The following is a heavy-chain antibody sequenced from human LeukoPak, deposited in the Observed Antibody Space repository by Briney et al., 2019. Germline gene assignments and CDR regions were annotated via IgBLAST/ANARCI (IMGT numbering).Heavy chain of an antibody. CDR3: ASIDLVGVFDF. CDR1: GYTFTNYG. D-gene: IGHD2-15*01. V-gene: IGHV1-18*01. Sequence: ASVKVSCKASGYTFTNYGISWVRQAPGRGLEWMGWISAYNGNTNHAQKFQGRVTMTTDTSTSTAYMELRSLRSDDTAVYYCASIDLVGVFDFWGQGTMVTVSS. CDR2: ISAYNGNT. J-gene: IGHJ3*01.